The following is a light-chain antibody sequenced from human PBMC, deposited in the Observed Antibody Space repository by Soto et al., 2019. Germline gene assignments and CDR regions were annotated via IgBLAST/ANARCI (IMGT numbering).Light chain of an antibody. V-gene: IGKV1-5*01. CDR2: DAS. CDR3: QQYNSSWT. J-gene: IGKJ1*01. CDR1: QSISSW. Sequence: DIQMTQSPSTLSASVGDRVTITCRASQSISSWLAWYQQKPGKAPKPLIYDASSLESGVPSRFSGSGSGTEFTLTISSLQPDDFATYYCQQYNSSWTFXQGTKVDI.